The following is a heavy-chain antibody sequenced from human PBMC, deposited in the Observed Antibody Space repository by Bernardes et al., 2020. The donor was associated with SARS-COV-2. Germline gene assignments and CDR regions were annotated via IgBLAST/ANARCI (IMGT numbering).Heavy chain of an antibody. CDR2: INPSTGGT. D-gene: IGHD1-26*01. CDR1: GYTFTGYN. V-gene: IGHV1-2*02. Sequence: ASVKVSCKASGYTFTGYNMHWVRQAPGQGLEWMGWINPSTGGTNFAQKFQGRVTMTRDTSITTAYMELSSLRSDDTAMYYCVLHSTIELYGVASHFDHWGQGTLVTVSS. J-gene: IGHJ4*02. CDR3: VLHSTIELYGVASHFDH.